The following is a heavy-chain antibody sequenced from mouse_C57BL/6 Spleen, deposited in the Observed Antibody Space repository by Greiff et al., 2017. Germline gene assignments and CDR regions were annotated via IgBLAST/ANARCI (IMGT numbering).Heavy chain of an antibody. V-gene: IGHV1-69*01. Sequence: QVQLQQPGAELVMPGASVKLSCKASGYTFTSYWMHWVKQRPGQGLEWIGEIDPSDSYTNYNQKFKGKSTLTVDKSSSTAYMQLSSLTSEDSAVYYCARGVVGDYYAMDYWGQGTSVTVSS. CDR1: GYTFTSYW. D-gene: IGHD1-1*01. CDR2: IDPSDSYT. J-gene: IGHJ4*01. CDR3: ARGVVGDYYAMDY.